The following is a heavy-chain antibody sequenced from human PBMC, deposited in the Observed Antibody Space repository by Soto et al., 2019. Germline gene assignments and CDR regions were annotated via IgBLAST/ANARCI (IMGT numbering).Heavy chain of an antibody. J-gene: IGHJ4*02. CDR3: ARDVANSHFDY. D-gene: IGHD4-4*01. V-gene: IGHV3-30-3*01. CDR1: GFTFSSYA. CDR2: ISYDGSNK. Sequence: QVQLVESGGGVVQPGRSLRLSCAASGFTFSSYAMHWVRQAPGKGLEWVEVISYDGSNKYYADSVKGRFTISRDNSKNTLYLQMNSLRAEDTAVYYCARDVANSHFDYWGQGTLVTVSS.